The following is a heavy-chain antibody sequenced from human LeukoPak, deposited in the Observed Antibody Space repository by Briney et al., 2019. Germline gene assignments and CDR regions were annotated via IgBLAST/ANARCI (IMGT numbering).Heavy chain of an antibody. CDR2: ISASGTYT. CDR3: AKEGVRFDYSNAAPYWYFDL. Sequence: PGGSLRLSCAASGFTFRTYAMTWVRQAPGQGLEWVSTISASGTYTYYADSVRGRFTISRDNSKNTLYLEMNSLRAEDTAVYYCAKEGVRFDYSNAAPYWYFDLWGRGTLVTVSS. D-gene: IGHD4-11*01. V-gene: IGHV3-23*01. J-gene: IGHJ2*01. CDR1: GFTFRTYA.